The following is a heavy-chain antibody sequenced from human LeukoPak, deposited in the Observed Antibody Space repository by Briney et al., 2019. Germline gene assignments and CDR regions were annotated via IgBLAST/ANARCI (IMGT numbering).Heavy chain of an antibody. V-gene: IGHV3-23*01. J-gene: IGHJ4*02. Sequence: GTSLRLSCVASGFTLTNYAMSWVRQAPGKGLEWVSAITGSDGSSYYADSVKGRFIISRDNSKNTLYLQVNSLRAEDTAVYYCAKWGDYDILTGYYVPDYWGQGTLVTVSS. CDR3: AKWGDYDILTGYYVPDY. CDR2: ITGSDGSS. CDR1: GFTLTNYA. D-gene: IGHD3-9*01.